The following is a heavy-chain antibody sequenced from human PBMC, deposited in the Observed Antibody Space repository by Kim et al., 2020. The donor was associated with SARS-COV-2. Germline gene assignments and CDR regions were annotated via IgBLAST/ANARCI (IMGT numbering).Heavy chain of an antibody. D-gene: IGHD5-18*01. J-gene: IGHJ4*02. CDR1: GFSVSAAH. V-gene: IGHV3-53*01. Sequence: GGSLRLSCAASGFSVSAAHMAWVRQTPRKGQEWVSIIWNGGSVLYTDSVTDRFTISRGTSKNTVYFQINSLRAEDTAVYYCARDPQDGYGNFDLWGQGSLVIVSS. CDR2: IWNGGSV. CDR3: ARDPQDGYGNFDL.